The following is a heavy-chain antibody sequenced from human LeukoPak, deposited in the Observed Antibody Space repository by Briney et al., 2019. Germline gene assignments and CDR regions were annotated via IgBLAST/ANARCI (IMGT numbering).Heavy chain of an antibody. D-gene: IGHD4-11*01. CDR2: ISSSSEYI. CDR1: GFTFSSYA. CDR3: ARDGQYDY. V-gene: IGHV3-21*01. J-gene: IGHJ4*02. Sequence: GGSLRLSCAASGFTFSSYAMNWVRQAPGKGLEWVSTISSSSEYIFYRDSLKGRFTISRDNAKSSLYLQMSSLRAEDTAVYYCARDGQYDYWGQGTLVTVSS.